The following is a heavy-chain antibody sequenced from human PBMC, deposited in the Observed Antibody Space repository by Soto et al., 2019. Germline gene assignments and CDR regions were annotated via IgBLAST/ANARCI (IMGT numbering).Heavy chain of an antibody. J-gene: IGHJ6*02. V-gene: IGHV3-21*01. CDR3: ARGLLWFGASSYYYYGMDV. CDR2: ISSSSSYI. CDR1: GFTFSSYS. D-gene: IGHD3-10*01. Sequence: GSLRLSCAASGFTFSSYSINWVRQAPGKGLEWVSSISSSSSYIYYADSVKGRFTISRDNAKNSLYLQMNSLRAEDTAVYYCARGLLWFGASSYYYYGMDVWGQGTTVTVSS.